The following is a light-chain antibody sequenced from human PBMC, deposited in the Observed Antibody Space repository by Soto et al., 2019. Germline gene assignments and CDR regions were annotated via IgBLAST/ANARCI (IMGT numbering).Light chain of an antibody. CDR3: QQYNNWPT. V-gene: IGKV3D-15*01. Sequence: IRLAQSPANLSLSPGERATLSCMASQSVSSSYLAWFQQKPGQTPRLLISGASSRATGIPDRFSGSGSGTDFTLSSSSLQSEDFAVYYCQQYNNWPTFGRGTKV. CDR2: GAS. CDR1: QSVSSS. J-gene: IGKJ4*02.